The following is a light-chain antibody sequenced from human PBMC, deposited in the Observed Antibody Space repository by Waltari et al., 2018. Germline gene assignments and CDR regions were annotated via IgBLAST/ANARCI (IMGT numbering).Light chain of an antibody. CDR2: EVS. CDR1: SSDVGRYNY. Sequence: QSALTQPAPVSGSPGQSITISSTGTSSDVGRYNYVSWYQQHPSKAPKLMIYEVSNRPSGVSNRFSGSKSGNTASLTISGLQAEDEADYYCSSYTSSSTLVFGGGTKLTVL. CDR3: SSYTSSSTLV. J-gene: IGLJ2*01. V-gene: IGLV2-14*01.